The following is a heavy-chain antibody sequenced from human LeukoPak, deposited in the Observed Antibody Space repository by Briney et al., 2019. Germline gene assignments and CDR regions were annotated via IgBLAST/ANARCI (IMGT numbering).Heavy chain of an antibody. CDR2: IKQDGSEK. Sequence: GGSLRLSCAASGFTFSSYWMSWVRQAPGKGLEWVANIKQDGSEKYYVDSVKGRFTISRDNAKSSLYLQMNSLRAEDTAVYYCARQDYGDYGYFDYWGQGTLVTVSS. V-gene: IGHV3-7*01. CDR3: ARQDYGDYGYFDY. J-gene: IGHJ4*02. CDR1: GFTFSSYW. D-gene: IGHD4-17*01.